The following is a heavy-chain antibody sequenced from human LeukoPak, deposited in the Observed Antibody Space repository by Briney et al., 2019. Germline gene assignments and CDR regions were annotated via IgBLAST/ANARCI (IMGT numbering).Heavy chain of an antibody. Sequence: SETLSLTCTVSGGSISSYYWGWIRQPPGKGLEWIGSIYYSGSTYYNPSLKSRVTISVDTSKNQFSLKLSSVTAADTAVYYCARLSPMVRGVIDYWGQGTLVTVSS. CDR3: ARLSPMVRGVIDY. D-gene: IGHD3-10*01. CDR1: GGSISSYY. CDR2: IYYSGST. J-gene: IGHJ4*02. V-gene: IGHV4-39*01.